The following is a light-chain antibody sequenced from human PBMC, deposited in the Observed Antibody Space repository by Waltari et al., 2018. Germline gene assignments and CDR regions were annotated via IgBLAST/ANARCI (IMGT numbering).Light chain of an antibody. Sequence: DVVMTQSPLSLPVTLGQPASIPCRSSQSLVSSDGNTYLNWFQQRPGQSPRRLIYKVSNRDSGVPDRFSGSGSGTDFTLKISRVEAEDVGVYYCMQCTHWPPITFGQGTRLEIK. V-gene: IGKV2-30*01. CDR1: QSLVSSDGNTY. CDR2: KVS. CDR3: MQCTHWPPIT. J-gene: IGKJ5*01.